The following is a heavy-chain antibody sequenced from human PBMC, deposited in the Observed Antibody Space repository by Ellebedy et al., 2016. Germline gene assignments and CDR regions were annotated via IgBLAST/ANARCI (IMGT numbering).Heavy chain of an antibody. D-gene: IGHD4-23*01. CDR2: VFHTGTT. Sequence: SETLSLTCNVSGGSVSSDYWNWIRRPPGKGLEWIGYVFHTGTTHYNPSLKSRVTVTVDTSKNQFSLKLSSMSVADTAVYYCVRDAAESGGKADYWGQGTLVTVSS. V-gene: IGHV4-59*02. J-gene: IGHJ4*02. CDR3: VRDAAESGGKADY. CDR1: GGSVSSDY.